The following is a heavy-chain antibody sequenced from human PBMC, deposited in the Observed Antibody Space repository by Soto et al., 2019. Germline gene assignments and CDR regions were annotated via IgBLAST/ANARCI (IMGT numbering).Heavy chain of an antibody. CDR3: ATAYDFWSGPQDHYYGMDV. J-gene: IGHJ6*02. Sequence: SVKGSCKASGGTFSSYAISWVRQAPGQGLEWMGGIIPIFGTANYAQKFQGRVTITADESTSTAYMELSSLRSEDTAVYYCATAYDFWSGPQDHYYGMDVWGQGTTVIVSS. D-gene: IGHD3-3*01. V-gene: IGHV1-69*13. CDR2: IIPIFGTA. CDR1: GGTFSSYA.